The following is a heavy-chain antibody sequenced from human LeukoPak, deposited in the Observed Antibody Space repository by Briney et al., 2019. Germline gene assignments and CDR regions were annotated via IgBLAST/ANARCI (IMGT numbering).Heavy chain of an antibody. J-gene: IGHJ4*02. CDR3: ARMEIVGAIFDY. Sequence: TXSLXXXXXXGSXSSGSYYWSWIXQPXGKGLEWIGYIYYRGSTNYNPSLKSRFTISVDTSKNQFSLKLSSVTAADTAVYYCARMEIVGAIFDYWGQGTLVTVSS. CDR1: XGSXSSGSYY. CDR2: IYYRGST. V-gene: IGHV4-61*01. D-gene: IGHD1-26*01.